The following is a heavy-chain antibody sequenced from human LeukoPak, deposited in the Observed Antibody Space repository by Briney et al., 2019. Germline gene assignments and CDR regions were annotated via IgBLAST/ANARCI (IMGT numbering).Heavy chain of an antibody. D-gene: IGHD3-22*01. CDR2: IKSDGSST. J-gene: IGHJ4*02. CDR3: ARGTYYDTTGYYGG. Sequence: GGSLRLSCAASGFTFSSYWMYWVRQAPGKGLVWVSRIKSDGSSTSYADSAKGRFTISRDNAKNTLYLQMNSLRGEDTAVYYCARGTYYDTTGYYGGWGQGTLVTVSS. V-gene: IGHV3-74*01. CDR1: GFTFSSYW.